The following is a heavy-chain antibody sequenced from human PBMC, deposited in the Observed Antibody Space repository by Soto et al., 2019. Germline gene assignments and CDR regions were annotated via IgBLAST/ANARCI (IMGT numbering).Heavy chain of an antibody. J-gene: IGHJ4*02. CDR1: GYTFTSYG. Sequence: GASVKVSCKASGYTFTSYGISWVRQAPGQGLEWIGWIAVGSGYTNYAQRFQDRVTLTRDMSTATTYMELSRLTSEDTAIYYCAADATAWQQMVPSDYWGQGTLVTVSS. V-gene: IGHV1-58*02. D-gene: IGHD2-8*01. CDR2: IAVGSGYT. CDR3: AADATAWQQMVPSDY.